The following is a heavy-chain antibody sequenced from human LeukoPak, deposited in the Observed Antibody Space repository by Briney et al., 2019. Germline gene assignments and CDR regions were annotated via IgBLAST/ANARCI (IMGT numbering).Heavy chain of an antibody. CDR2: ISAYNGNT. D-gene: IGHD4-17*01. V-gene: IGHV1-18*01. CDR3: ARLYGDYVDYYYMDV. CDR1: GYTFTSYG. Sequence: ASVKVSCKASGYTFTSYGISWVRQAPGQGLEWMGWISAYNGNTNYAQKLQGRVTMTTDTSTSTAYMELRSLRSDDTAVYYCARLYGDYVDYYYMDVWGQGTLVIVSS. J-gene: IGHJ6*03.